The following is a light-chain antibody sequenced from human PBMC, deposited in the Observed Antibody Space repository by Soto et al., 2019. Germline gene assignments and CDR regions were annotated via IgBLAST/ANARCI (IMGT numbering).Light chain of an antibody. CDR1: QSVSSY. V-gene: IGKV3-11*01. CDR2: DAS. J-gene: IGKJ1*01. CDR3: QQYSSSRT. Sequence: EIVLTQSPATLSLSPWERATLSCRASQSVSSYLAWYQQKPGQAPRLLIYDASNRATGIPARFSGSGSGTDFTLTITRLEPEDFAMYYCQQYSSSRTFGQGTKVDIK.